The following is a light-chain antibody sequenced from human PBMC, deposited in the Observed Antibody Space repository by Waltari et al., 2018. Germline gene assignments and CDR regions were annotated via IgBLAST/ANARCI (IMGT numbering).Light chain of an antibody. Sequence: QSALTQPASVSGSPGPSIAISCPGTSSDVGVYNYFSWFQQHPGEAPKLIIYEVTNRPSGVSNRFSGSKSGNTASLTISGLQAEDEGDYFCSSFTSTSTWVFGGGTRVAVL. J-gene: IGLJ3*02. CDR1: SSDVGVYNY. V-gene: IGLV2-14*01. CDR3: SSFTSTSTWV. CDR2: EVT.